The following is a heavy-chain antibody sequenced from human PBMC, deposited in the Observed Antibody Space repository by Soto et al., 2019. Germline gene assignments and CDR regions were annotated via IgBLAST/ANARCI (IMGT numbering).Heavy chain of an antibody. CDR3: ARPSQSSSGYYHGFDY. V-gene: IGHV5-51*01. J-gene: IGHJ4*02. Sequence: HXXSLKISCKGSGCSFTSYWICWVRQLPGKGLEWMRIIYPGDSDTRYSPSFQGQVTISADKSISTAYLQWSSLKASHTAMYYCARPSQSSSGYYHGFDYWGQGTLVTVSS. D-gene: IGHD3-22*01. CDR2: IYPGDSDT. CDR1: GCSFTSYW.